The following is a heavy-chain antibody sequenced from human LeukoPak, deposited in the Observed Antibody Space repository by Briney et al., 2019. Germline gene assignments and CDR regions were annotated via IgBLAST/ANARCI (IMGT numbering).Heavy chain of an antibody. CDR2: INPSGGST. D-gene: IGHD3-10*01. J-gene: IGHJ3*02. CDR3: ARESMVRGPLGAFDI. V-gene: IGHV1-46*01. CDR1: GYTFTSYY. Sequence: ASATVSCKASGYTFTSYYMHWVRQAPGQGLEWMGIINPSGGSTSYAQKFQGRVTMTRDTSTSTVYMELSSLRSEDTAVYYCARESMVRGPLGAFDIWGQGTMVTVSS.